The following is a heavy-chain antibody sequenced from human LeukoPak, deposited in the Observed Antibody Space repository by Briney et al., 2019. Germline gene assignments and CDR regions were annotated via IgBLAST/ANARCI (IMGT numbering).Heavy chain of an antibody. CDR1: GGSISSYY. CDR3: ARSQRSYSSPYDY. Sequence: SETLSLTCTVSGGSISSYYWSWLRQPPGKGLEWIGYIYTSGSTNYNPSLKSRVTISVDTSKNQFSLKLSSVTAADTAVYYCARSQRSYSSPYDYWGQGTLVTVSS. D-gene: IGHD1-26*01. CDR2: IYTSGST. V-gene: IGHV4-4*09. J-gene: IGHJ4*02.